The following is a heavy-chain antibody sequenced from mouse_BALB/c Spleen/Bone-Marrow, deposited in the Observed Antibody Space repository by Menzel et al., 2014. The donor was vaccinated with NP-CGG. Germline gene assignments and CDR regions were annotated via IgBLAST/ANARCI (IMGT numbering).Heavy chain of an antibody. V-gene: IGHV5-12-1*01. CDR3: ARHTLYYYPSDY. D-gene: IGHD1-1*01. J-gene: IGHJ2*01. Sequence: EVQVVESGGGLVKPGGSLKLSCAASGFAFSSYDMSWVRQTPEKRLEWVALISSGGDNTYYPDTVKGRLTISRDNAKNPLYLQMNSLKSEDTAKYYCARHTLYYYPSDYWGQGTTLTVSS. CDR1: GFAFSSYD. CDR2: ISSGGDNT.